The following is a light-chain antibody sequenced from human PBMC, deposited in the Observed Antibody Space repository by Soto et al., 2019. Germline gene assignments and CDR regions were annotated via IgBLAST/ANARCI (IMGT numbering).Light chain of an antibody. CDR3: QQHYSTPWT. CDR1: KSVLYSSNNKNY. J-gene: IGKJ1*01. CDR2: WAS. Sequence: DIVMTQSPDSLAVSLGERATINCKSSKSVLYSSNNKNYLAWYQQKPGQPPKLLIYWASTRESGVPDRFSGSGSGTDFTLIISGLQAEDVAVYYCQQHYSTPWTFGQGTKVEIK. V-gene: IGKV4-1*01.